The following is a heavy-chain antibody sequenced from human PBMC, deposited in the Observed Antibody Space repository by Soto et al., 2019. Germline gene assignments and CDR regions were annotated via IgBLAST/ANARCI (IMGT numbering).Heavy chain of an antibody. V-gene: IGHV3-30*03. CDR2: ISYDGSNK. Sequence: HLGGSLRLACAASGFTFSSYGMHWVRQAPGKGLEWVAVISYDGSNKYYADSVKGRFTISRDNSKNTLYLQMNSLRAEDTAVYYCVAYGSQNLYWGQGTLVTVSS. CDR1: GFTFSSYG. D-gene: IGHD4-17*01. CDR3: VAYGSQNLY. J-gene: IGHJ4*02.